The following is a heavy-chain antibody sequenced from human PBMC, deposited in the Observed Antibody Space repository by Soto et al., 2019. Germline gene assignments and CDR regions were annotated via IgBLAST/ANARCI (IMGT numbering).Heavy chain of an antibody. J-gene: IGHJ4*02. CDR2: IGTAGDT. Sequence: EVQLVESGGGLVQPGGSLRLSCAASGFTFSSYDMHWVRQATGKGLEWVSAIGTAGDTYYPGSVKGRFTISRENAKNSLYLQMNSLRAVDTAVYYCARVGVRWQGVDYWGQGTLVTVSS. V-gene: IGHV3-13*01. D-gene: IGHD4-17*01. CDR1: GFTFSSYD. CDR3: ARVGVRWQGVDY.